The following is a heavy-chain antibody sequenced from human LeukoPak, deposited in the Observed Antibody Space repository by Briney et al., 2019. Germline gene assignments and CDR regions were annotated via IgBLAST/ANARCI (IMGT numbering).Heavy chain of an antibody. CDR3: AKPHSSSWFRFDY. CDR1: GFTFSTYD. CDR2: ISYDGSNK. D-gene: IGHD6-13*01. J-gene: IGHJ4*02. V-gene: IGHV3-30*18. Sequence: SGGSLRLSCAASGFTFSTYDMHWVRQAPGKGLEWVAVISYDGSNKYYADSVKGRFTISRDNSKNTLFLQMISLRAEDTAVYYCAKPHSSSWFRFDYWGQGTLVTVSS.